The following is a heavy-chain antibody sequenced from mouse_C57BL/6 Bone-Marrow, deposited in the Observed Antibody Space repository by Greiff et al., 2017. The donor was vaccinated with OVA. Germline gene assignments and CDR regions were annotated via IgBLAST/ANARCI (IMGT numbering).Heavy chain of an antibody. D-gene: IGHD1-1*01. CDR2: ISSGGSYT. Sequence: EVQLQQSGGDLVKPGGSLKLSCAASGFTFSSYGMSWVRQTPDKRLEWVATISSGGSYTYYPDSVKGRFTISRDNAKNTLYLQMSSLKSEDTAMYYCARTVVARDYYAMDYWGQGTSVTVSS. J-gene: IGHJ4*01. CDR1: GFTFSSYG. V-gene: IGHV5-6*01. CDR3: ARTVVARDYYAMDY.